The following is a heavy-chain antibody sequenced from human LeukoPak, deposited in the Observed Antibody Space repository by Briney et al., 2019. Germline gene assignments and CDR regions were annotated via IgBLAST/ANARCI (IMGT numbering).Heavy chain of an antibody. V-gene: IGHV4-39*01. Sequence: SETLSLNCTVSGGSISSSSYYWGWIRQPPGKGLEWIGSIYYSGSTYYNPSLKSRVTISVDTSKNQFSLKLSSVTAADTAVYYCARRVTIFGVDRAYYYMDVWGKGTTVTVSS. J-gene: IGHJ6*03. D-gene: IGHD3-3*01. CDR1: GGSISSSSYY. CDR2: IYYSGST. CDR3: ARRVTIFGVDRAYYYMDV.